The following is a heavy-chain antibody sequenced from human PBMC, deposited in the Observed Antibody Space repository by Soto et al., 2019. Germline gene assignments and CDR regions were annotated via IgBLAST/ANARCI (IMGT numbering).Heavy chain of an antibody. D-gene: IGHD3-16*01. CDR2: IDYDGGS. V-gene: IGHV4-39*01. CDR1: GGPISSSSFN. Sequence: NPAETRSLTCSVSGGPISSSSFNWDWIRQPPGKGLEWVGAIDYDGGSDYNPSLNSRAIISVDTSKNEFSLKLTSVTAADTAVYYCARFFGNAFDIWGHGTVVTVSS. CDR3: ARFFGNAFDI. J-gene: IGHJ3*02.